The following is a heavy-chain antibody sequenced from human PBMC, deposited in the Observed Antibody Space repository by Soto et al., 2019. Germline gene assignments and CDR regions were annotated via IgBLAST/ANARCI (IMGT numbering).Heavy chain of an antibody. Sequence: PSETLSLTCTVSGGSVSSGSYYWSWIRQPPGKGLEWIGYIYYSGSTNYNPSLKSRVTISVDTSKNQFSLKLSSVTAADTAVYYCARERFWSGYREFGPWGQGTLVTVSS. D-gene: IGHD3-3*01. CDR2: IYYSGST. J-gene: IGHJ5*02. CDR3: ARERFWSGYREFGP. V-gene: IGHV4-61*01. CDR1: GGSVSSGSYY.